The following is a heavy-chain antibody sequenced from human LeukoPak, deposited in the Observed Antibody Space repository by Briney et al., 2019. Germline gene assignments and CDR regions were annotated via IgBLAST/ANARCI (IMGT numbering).Heavy chain of an antibody. V-gene: IGHV4-59*01. D-gene: IGHD3-3*01. Sequence: SETLSLTCTVSVGSISSYYWSWIREPPGKGVEWIGYIYYSGSTNYNPSLKSRVTISVDTSKNQFSLKLSSVTAADTAVYYCARGVTIFGVVGYYMDVWGKGTTVTVSS. CDR3: ARGVTIFGVVGYYMDV. CDR2: IYYSGST. CDR1: VGSISSYY. J-gene: IGHJ6*03.